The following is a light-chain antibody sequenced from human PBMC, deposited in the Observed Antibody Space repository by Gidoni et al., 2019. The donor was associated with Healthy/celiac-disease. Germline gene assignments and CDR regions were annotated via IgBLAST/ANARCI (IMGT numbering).Light chain of an antibody. CDR2: AAS. CDR3: QQYYSYPRT. V-gene: IGKV1-8*01. Sequence: AIRMTQPPSSFSASTGDRVTITCRASQGISSYLAWYQQKPGKAPKLLIYAASTLQRGVPSRFSGSGSGTDFTLTISCLQSEDFATYYCQQYYSYPRTFGQGTKVEIK. CDR1: QGISSY. J-gene: IGKJ1*01.